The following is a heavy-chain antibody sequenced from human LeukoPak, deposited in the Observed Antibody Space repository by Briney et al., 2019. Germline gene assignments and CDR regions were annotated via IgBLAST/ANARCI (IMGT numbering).Heavy chain of an antibody. CDR2: ISSSGGST. Sequence: PGGSLRLSCAASGFTFSSYAMSWVRQAPGKGLEWVSAISSSGGSTYYADSVKGRFTISGDNSKNTLYLQMNSLRAEDTAVYYCARDSGYDRAPDYWGQGTLVTVSS. CDR3: ARDSGYDRAPDY. D-gene: IGHD5-12*01. CDR1: GFTFSSYA. J-gene: IGHJ4*02. V-gene: IGHV3-23*01.